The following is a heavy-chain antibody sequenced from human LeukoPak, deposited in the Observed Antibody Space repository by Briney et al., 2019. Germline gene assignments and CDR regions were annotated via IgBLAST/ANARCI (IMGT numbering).Heavy chain of an antibody. D-gene: IGHD6-13*01. Sequence: GGSLRLSCAASGFTFSSYSMNWVRQAPGKGLEWVSYISSSSSTIYYADSVKGRFTISRDNAKNSLYLQMNSLRAEDTAVYYCARDRSHTSSSWYEGGFDYWGQGTLVTVSS. CDR3: ARDRSHTSSSWYEGGFDY. CDR2: ISSSSSTI. V-gene: IGHV3-48*04. CDR1: GFTFSSYS. J-gene: IGHJ4*02.